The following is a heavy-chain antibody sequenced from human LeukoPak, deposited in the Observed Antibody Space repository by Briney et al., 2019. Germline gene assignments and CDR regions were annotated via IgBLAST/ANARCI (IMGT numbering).Heavy chain of an antibody. V-gene: IGHV3-30-3*01. CDR3: ARDSHSSSWGSFDY. CDR2: ISYDGSNK. CDR1: GFTFSSYA. J-gene: IGHJ4*02. Sequence: GGSLRLSCAASGFTFSSYAMHWVRQAPGKGLEWVAVISYDGSNKYYADSVKGRFTISRDNSKNTLYLQMNSLRAEDTAVYYCARDSHSSSWGSFDYWGQGTLVTVSS. D-gene: IGHD6-13*01.